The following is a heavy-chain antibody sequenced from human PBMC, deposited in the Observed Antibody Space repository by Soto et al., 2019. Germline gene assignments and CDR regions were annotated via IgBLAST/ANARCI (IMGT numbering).Heavy chain of an antibody. J-gene: IGHJ1*01. CDR3: GKGSDSGHYVRQRF. Sequence: GGSLRLSCAVSGFTFSGYGMSWVRQAPGKGLEWVSAISGGGDNTYHADSVKGRFTISRDNSRNTLYLQMNGLRAEDTAVYYCGKGSDSGHYVRQRFRAQRTLVPVSS. V-gene: IGHV3-23*01. CDR1: GFTFSGYG. CDR2: ISGGGDNT. D-gene: IGHD4-17*01.